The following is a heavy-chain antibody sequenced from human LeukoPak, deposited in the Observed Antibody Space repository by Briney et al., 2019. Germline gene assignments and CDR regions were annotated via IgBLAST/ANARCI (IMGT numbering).Heavy chain of an antibody. D-gene: IGHD6-13*01. CDR2: INPKSGGT. Sequence: GASVKVSCKASGYTFTSYYMHWVRQAPGQGLDWMGWINPKSGGTNYAQKFQGRVTMTRDTSISTAYMELSRLRSDDTAVYYCAREGDSSSVGWFDPWGQGTLVTVSS. J-gene: IGHJ5*02. CDR3: AREGDSSSVGWFDP. CDR1: GYTFTSYY. V-gene: IGHV1-2*02.